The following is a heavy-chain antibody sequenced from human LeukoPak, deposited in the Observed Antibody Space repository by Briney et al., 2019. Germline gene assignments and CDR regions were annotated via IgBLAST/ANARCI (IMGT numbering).Heavy chain of an antibody. CDR2: ISWNSGNI. V-gene: IGHV3-9*01. Sequence: PGGSLRFSCAASGFTFDDYAMHWVRQAPGKGLEWVSGISWNSGNIGYADSVKGRFTISRDNAKNSLYLQMNSLRAEDTALYYCAKSVIAVAGTGSRFDYWGQGTLVTVSS. J-gene: IGHJ4*02. CDR1: GFTFDDYA. D-gene: IGHD6-19*01. CDR3: AKSVIAVAGTGSRFDY.